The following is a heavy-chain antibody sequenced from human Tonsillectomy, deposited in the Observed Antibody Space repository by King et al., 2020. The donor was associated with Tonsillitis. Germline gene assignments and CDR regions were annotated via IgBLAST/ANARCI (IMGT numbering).Heavy chain of an antibody. Sequence: VQLVESGGGLVKPGGSLRLSCAASGFTFSSYSMNWVRQAPGKGLEWVSSISSSSSYIYYADSVKGRFTISRDNAKNSLYLQMNSLRAEDTAVYYCARDPYYYDSSGFFDYWGQETLVTVSS. D-gene: IGHD3-22*01. V-gene: IGHV3-21*01. CDR2: ISSSSSYI. CDR3: ARDPYYYDSSGFFDY. CDR1: GFTFSSYS. J-gene: IGHJ4*02.